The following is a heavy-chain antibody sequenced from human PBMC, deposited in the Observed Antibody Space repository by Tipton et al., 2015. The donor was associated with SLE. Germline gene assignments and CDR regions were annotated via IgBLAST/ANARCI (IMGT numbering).Heavy chain of an antibody. J-gene: IGHJ4*02. CDR2: ISSNGGST. Sequence: LRLSCAASGFTFSSYTMHWVRQAPGKGLEDVSAISSNGGSTYYADSVKGRFTISRDNSENTLYLQMSSLRPEDTAVYYCVKEGIWDYWGQGTLVTVSS. CDR1: GFTFSSYT. V-gene: IGHV3-64D*09. CDR3: VKEGIWDY.